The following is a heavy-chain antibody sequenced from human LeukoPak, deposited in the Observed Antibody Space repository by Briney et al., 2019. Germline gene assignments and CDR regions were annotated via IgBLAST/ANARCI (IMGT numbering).Heavy chain of an antibody. V-gene: IGHV4-39*02. J-gene: IGHJ4*02. CDR1: GGSISSSSYY. CDR3: ACYCSSTRCYRAYAY. Sequence: PSETLSLTCTVSGGSISSSSYYWGWIRQPPGKGLEWIGSIYYSGSTYYNPSLKSRVTISVDTSKNHFSLKLSSVTAADTSVYYCACYCSSTRCYRAYAYWGQGGLVTVSS. CDR2: IYYSGST. D-gene: IGHD2-2*02.